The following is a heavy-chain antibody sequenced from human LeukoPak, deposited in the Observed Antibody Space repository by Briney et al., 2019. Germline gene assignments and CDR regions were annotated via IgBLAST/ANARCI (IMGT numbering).Heavy chain of an antibody. CDR3: ATVQSSSWYYFDY. CDR2: IYNAGDT. Sequence: AGSLRLSCAASGFTFSSNYMRWVRQAPEKGLEWGSTIYNAGDTYYADSVKGRFTSSRDNSKNTLYLQKNSLRAEDTAVYYCATVQSSSWYYFDYWGQGNLVTVSS. J-gene: IGHJ4*02. D-gene: IGHD6-13*01. CDR1: GFTFSSNY. V-gene: IGHV3-53*01.